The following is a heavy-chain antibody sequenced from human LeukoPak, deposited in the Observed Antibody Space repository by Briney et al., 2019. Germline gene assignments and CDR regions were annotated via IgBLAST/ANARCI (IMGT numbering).Heavy chain of an antibody. CDR2: ISYDGSNK. V-gene: IGHV3-30*18. J-gene: IGHJ5*02. CDR3: AKEDSSGRYNWFDP. CDR1: GFTFSSYG. Sequence: GGSLRLSCAASGFTFSSYGMHWVRQAPGKGLEWVAVISYDGSNKYYADSVKGRFTISRDNSKNTLYLQMNSLRAEDTAVYYCAKEDSSGRYNWFDPWGQGTLVTVSS. D-gene: IGHD6-19*01.